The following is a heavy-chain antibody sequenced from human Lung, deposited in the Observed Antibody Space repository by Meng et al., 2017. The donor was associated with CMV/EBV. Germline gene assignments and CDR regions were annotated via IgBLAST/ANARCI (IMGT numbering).Heavy chain of an antibody. CDR3: ARGKQDAWELLAY. Sequence: QVQWRGPGPGLVKPPGTLSLTCGVSGVSISSNIRWTWVRQPPGKGLEWIGDIDDSGSTNYNPSLNSRISISLDKSKNHFSLKVNSVTAADTAVYYCARGKQDAWELLAYWGQGALVTVSS. J-gene: IGHJ4*02. D-gene: IGHD1-26*01. CDR1: GVSISSNIR. V-gene: IGHV4-4*03. CDR2: IDDSGST.